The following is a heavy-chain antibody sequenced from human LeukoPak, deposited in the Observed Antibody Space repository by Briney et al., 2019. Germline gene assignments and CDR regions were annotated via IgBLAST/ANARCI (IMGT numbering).Heavy chain of an antibody. Sequence: GGSLRLSCVGSGFTFTTNNMYWVRQAPGKGLECVSTFLAGGLLDYADSVRDRFTISSDTSKNTLYLQMNSLSAEDTAVYYCGRRFCNSCPLDFWGQGTLVTVSS. CDR2: FLAGGLL. V-gene: IGHV3-66*04. J-gene: IGHJ4*02. CDR3: GRRFCNSCPLDF. D-gene: IGHD2-21*01. CDR1: GFTFTTNN.